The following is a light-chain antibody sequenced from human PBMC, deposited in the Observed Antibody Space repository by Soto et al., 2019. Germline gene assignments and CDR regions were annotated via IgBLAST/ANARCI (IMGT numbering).Light chain of an antibody. Sequence: SVRTQPASVSGSPGQSITISCTGSSSDVGNYNLVSWYQQHPGKAPKLMIYEDTKWPSGVSNRFSGSKSGNTAYLTISGLQAEDEADYYCWSYAVGRTYVFGTGTKATVL. CDR1: SSDVGNYNL. CDR2: EDT. V-gene: IGLV2-23*01. CDR3: WSYAVGRTYV. J-gene: IGLJ1*01.